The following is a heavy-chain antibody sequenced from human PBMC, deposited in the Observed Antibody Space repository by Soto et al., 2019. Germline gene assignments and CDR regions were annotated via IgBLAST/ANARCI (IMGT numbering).Heavy chain of an antibody. CDR2: SYWDDDK. J-gene: IGHJ4*02. Sequence: QITLKESGPTLVKPTQTLTLTCTFSGFSLSNSGVGVGWIRQPPGKALEWLALSYWDDDKRYSPYLKSRLTINNDTYKNQVVLTMTNMDPVDTATYYCAHSGGYDYIWGSYRLDDWGQGTLVTVSS. CDR3: AHSGGYDYIWGSYRLDD. V-gene: IGHV2-5*02. D-gene: IGHD3-16*02. CDR1: GFSLSNSGVG.